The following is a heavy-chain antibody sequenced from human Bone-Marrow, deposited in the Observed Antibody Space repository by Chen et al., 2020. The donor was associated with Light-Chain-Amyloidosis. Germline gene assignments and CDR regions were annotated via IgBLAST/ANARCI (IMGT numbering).Heavy chain of an antibody. Sequence: EVQLVESGGGLVQPGGSLRLSCAASGFPFSTYWMSWVRQPPGKGLEWVANIKQEGSEIHYVDSVKGRFTVSRDNAKNSLYLQMNTLRADDTAVYYCARGDYYGYLDAFDIWGQGTMVTVSS. V-gene: IGHV3-7*01. D-gene: IGHD3-10*01. CDR2: IKQEGSEI. J-gene: IGHJ3*02. CDR1: GFPFSTYW. CDR3: ARGDYYGYLDAFDI.